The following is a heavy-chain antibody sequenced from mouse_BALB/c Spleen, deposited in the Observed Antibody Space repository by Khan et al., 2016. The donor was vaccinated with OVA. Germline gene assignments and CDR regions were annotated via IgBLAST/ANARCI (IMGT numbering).Heavy chain of an antibody. V-gene: IGHV1-62-2*01. CDR2: FYPGSGTI. Sequence: QVQLKESGAELVKPGASVKLSCKASGYTFTENIIHWVKQRSGQGLEWIGWFYPGSGTIKYNEKFKDKATLTADKSSSTVYIELSRLTSEDSAVYFCARHEDGNDGYYDYAMDYWGQGTSVTVSS. J-gene: IGHJ4*01. CDR1: GYTFTENI. CDR3: ARHEDGNDGYYDYAMDY. D-gene: IGHD2-3*01.